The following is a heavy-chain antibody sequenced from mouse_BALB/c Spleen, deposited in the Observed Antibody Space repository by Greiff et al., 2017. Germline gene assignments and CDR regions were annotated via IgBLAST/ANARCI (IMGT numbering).Heavy chain of an antibody. CDR1: GFTFSNYW. Sequence: EVKLVESGGGLVQPGGSMKLSCVASGFTFSNYWMNWVRQSPEKGLEWVAEIRLKSNNYATHYAESVKGRFTISRDDSKSSVYLQMNNLRAEDTGIYYCTSYYRSAWFAYWGQGTLVTVSA. CDR2: IRLKSNNYAT. D-gene: IGHD2-14*01. V-gene: IGHV6-6*02. J-gene: IGHJ3*01. CDR3: TSYYRSAWFAY.